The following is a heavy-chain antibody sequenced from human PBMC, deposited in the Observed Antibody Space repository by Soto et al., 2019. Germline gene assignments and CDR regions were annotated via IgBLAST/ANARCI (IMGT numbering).Heavy chain of an antibody. Sequence: GGSLRLSCAASGFTFSGYWMHWVRQAPGKGLVWVSRINLDGSSTTYADSVKGRFTISRDNAKNTLYLQMNSLRAEDTAVHYCARSTQNLHSWGQGTLVTVSS. J-gene: IGHJ4*02. CDR1: GFTFSGYW. CDR3: ARSTQNLHS. CDR2: INLDGSST. V-gene: IGHV3-74*01.